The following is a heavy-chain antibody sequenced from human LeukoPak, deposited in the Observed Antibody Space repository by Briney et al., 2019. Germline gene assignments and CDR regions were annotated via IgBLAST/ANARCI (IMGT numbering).Heavy chain of an antibody. D-gene: IGHD3-16*02. CDR2: VSYDGSSQ. CDR1: GFPFTSYG. Sequence: PGGSLRLSCAASGFPFTSYGIHWVRQAPGKGLEWLAFVSYDGSSQYYADSVKGRFTISRDDSKNTLYLQMNSLRAEDTAVFYCAKVSGFKITFGGVIDWGQGTPVTVSS. V-gene: IGHV3-30-3*01. J-gene: IGHJ4*02. CDR3: AKVSGFKITFGGVID.